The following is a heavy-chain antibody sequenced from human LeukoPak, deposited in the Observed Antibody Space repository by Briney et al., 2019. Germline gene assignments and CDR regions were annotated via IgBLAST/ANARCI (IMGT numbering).Heavy chain of an antibody. D-gene: IGHD3-10*01. Sequence: GGSLRLSCAASGFTFSSYEMNWVRQAPGKGLEWVSYISSSSSYIYYADSGKGRFTISRDKPKNSLYRQMTSLRAEDTAVYYCAKCGDYYYYYMDVWGKGTTVTVSS. V-gene: IGHV3-21*05. CDR3: AKCGDYYYYYMDV. J-gene: IGHJ6*03. CDR1: GFTFSSYE. CDR2: ISSSSSYI.